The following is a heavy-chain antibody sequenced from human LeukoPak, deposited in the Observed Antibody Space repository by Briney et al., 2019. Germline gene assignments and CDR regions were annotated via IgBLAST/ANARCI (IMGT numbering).Heavy chain of an antibody. Sequence: GGSLRLSCAASGFSFSMHWVRQAPGRGLEWVAFIRYDGSTKYYADSVKGRFTISRDNSKNTLYLQMNSLRAEDTALYYCARSRHSFDSTGFPHYWGQGTLVTVSS. D-gene: IGHD3-22*01. CDR3: ARSRHSFDSTGFPHY. CDR1: GFSFS. J-gene: IGHJ4*02. V-gene: IGHV3-30*02. CDR2: IRYDGSTK.